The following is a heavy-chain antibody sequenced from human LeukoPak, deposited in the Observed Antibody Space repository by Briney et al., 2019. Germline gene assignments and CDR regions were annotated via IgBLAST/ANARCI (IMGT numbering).Heavy chain of an antibody. V-gene: IGHV3-23*01. CDR2: ISGSGGST. CDR3: ARSIAARPRNFDY. Sequence: GXXLRLSCAASGFTYSSYAMSWVRQAPGKGLEWVSAISGSGGSTYYADSVKGRFTISRDNSKNTLYLQMNSLRAEDTAVYYCARSIAARPRNFDYWGQGTLVTVSS. J-gene: IGHJ4*02. CDR1: GFTYSSYA. D-gene: IGHD6-6*01.